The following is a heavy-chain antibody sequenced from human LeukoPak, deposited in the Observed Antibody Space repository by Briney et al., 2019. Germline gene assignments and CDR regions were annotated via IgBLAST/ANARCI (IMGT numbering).Heavy chain of an antibody. D-gene: IGHD3-10*01. V-gene: IGHV4-39*01. Sequence: SGTLSLTCTVSGASMNTTNFYWAWIRQPPGKGLGSIGSISYAGRTYFNASLSSRVTISVDTSKNQFSLKLSSVTAADTAVYYCARQGTLTRGGYWLDPWGQGTLVIVSS. CDR3: ARQGTLTRGGYWLDP. J-gene: IGHJ5*02. CDR1: GASMNTTNFY. CDR2: ISYAGRT.